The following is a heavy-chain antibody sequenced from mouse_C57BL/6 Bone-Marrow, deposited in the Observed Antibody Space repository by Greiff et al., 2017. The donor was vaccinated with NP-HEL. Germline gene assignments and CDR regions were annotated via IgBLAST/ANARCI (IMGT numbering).Heavy chain of an antibody. D-gene: IGHD3-3*01. CDR3: ARRGDWL. J-gene: IGHJ3*01. CDR1: GYTFTDYY. Sequence: EVQVVESGPVLVKPGASVKMSCKASGYTFTDYYMNWVKQSHGKSLEWIGVINPYNGGTSYNQKFKGKATLTVDKSSSTAYMELNSLTSEDSAVYYCARRGDWLWGQGTLVTVSA. V-gene: IGHV1-19*01. CDR2: INPYNGGT.